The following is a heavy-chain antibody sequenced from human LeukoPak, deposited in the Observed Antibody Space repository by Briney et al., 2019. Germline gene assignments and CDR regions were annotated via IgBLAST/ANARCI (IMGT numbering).Heavy chain of an antibody. Sequence: SETLSLTCTVSGGSISSSSYYWGWIRQPPGKGLERIGSIYYSGSTYYNPSLKSRVTISVDTSKNQFSLKLSSVTAADTAVYYCARGYNWFDPWGQGTLVTISS. CDR1: GGSISSSSYY. CDR2: IYYSGST. CDR3: ARGYNWFDP. J-gene: IGHJ5*02. V-gene: IGHV4-39*07.